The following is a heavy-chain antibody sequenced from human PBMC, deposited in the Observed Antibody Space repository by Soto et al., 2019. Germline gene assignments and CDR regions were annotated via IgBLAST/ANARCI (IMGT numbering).Heavy chain of an antibody. CDR2: IYYSGST. Sequence: SETLSLTCTVSGGSISSYYWSWIRQPPGKGLEWIGYIYYSGSTNYNPSLKSRVTISVDTSKNQFSLKLSSVTAADTAVYYCARGALSSSSKDIDYWGQGTLVTVSS. CDR1: GGSISSYY. J-gene: IGHJ4*02. CDR3: ARGALSSSSKDIDY. D-gene: IGHD6-6*01. V-gene: IGHV4-59*01.